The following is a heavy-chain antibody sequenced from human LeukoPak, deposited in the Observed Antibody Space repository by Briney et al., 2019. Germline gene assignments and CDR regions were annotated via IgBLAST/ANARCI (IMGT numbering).Heavy chain of an antibody. CDR1: GYTFTDYY. D-gene: IGHD2-2*01. CDR2: VDPEDGET. J-gene: IGHJ6*03. CDR3: ATAGISKCSSTSCYESIFNYYYYYMDV. V-gene: IGHV1-69-2*01. Sequence: ASVKVSCKVSGYTFTDYYMHWVQQAPGKGLEWMGLVDPEDGETIYAKNFQGRVTITADTSTDTAYMELSSLRSEDTAVYYCATAGISKCSSTSCYESIFNYYYYYMDVWGKGTTVTVSS.